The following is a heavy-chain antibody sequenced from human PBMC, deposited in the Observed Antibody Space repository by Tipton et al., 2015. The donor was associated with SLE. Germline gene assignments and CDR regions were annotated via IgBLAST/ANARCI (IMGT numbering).Heavy chain of an antibody. CDR1: GGSISSYY. J-gene: IGHJ4*02. CDR3: ARWAGPTFNFDY. Sequence: TLSLTCTVSGGSISSYYWSWIRQPPGKGLEWIGYIYYSGSTNYNPSLKSRVTISVDTSKNQFSLKLSSVTAADTAVYYCARWAGPTFNFDYWGQRTLVTVSS. V-gene: IGHV4-59*01. D-gene: IGHD6-19*01. CDR2: IYYSGST.